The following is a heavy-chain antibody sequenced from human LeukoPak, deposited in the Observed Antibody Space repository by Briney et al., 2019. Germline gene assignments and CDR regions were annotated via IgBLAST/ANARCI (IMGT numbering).Heavy chain of an antibody. J-gene: IGHJ4*02. D-gene: IGHD3-22*01. V-gene: IGHV3-21*01. Sequence: PGGSLRLSCAASGFTFSSYNMIWVRQAPGKGLEWVSFIGSSSSYIYYADSVKGRFTISRDNAKNSLYLQMNSLRAEDTAVYFCARKYYYDISGYLVWGQGTLVTVSS. CDR3: ARKYYYDISGYLV. CDR1: GFTFSSYN. CDR2: IGSSSSYI.